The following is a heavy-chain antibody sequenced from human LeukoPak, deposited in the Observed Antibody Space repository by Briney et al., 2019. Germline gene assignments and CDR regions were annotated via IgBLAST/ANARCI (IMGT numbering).Heavy chain of an antibody. CDR3: ARTTEGGYTYGYFYCYYMDV. CDR2: IHYSGST. CDR1: GGSISSYY. V-gene: IGHV4-59*01. Sequence: PSETLSLTCTVSGGSISSYYWSWIRQPPGKGLEWIGYIHYSGSTNYNPSLKSRVTISVDTSKNQFSLKLSSVTAADTAVYYCARTTEGGYTYGYFYCYYMDVWGKGTTVTVSS. J-gene: IGHJ6*03. D-gene: IGHD5-18*01.